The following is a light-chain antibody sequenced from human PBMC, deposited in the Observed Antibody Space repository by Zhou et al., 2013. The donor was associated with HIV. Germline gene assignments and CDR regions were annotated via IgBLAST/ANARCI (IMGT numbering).Light chain of an antibody. J-gene: IGLJ2*01. CDR1: SSDVGGYNY. V-gene: IGLV2-8*01. CDR2: EVS. CDR3: GSYAGSSIWI. Sequence: QSALTQPPPASGSPGQSVTISCTGTSSDVGGYNYVSWYQQHPGKAPKLIIYEVSKRPSGVPDRFSGSKSGNTASLTVSGLQAEDESDYYCGSYAGSSIWIFGGGTKVTLL.